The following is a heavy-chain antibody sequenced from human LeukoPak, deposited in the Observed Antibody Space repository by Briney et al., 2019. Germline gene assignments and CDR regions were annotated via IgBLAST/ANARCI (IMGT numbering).Heavy chain of an antibody. Sequence: SETLSLTCTVSGSSISSSSYYWGWIRQPPGKGLEWIGTIYYSGSTYYNPSLKSRVTISVDTAKTQFPLELTSVTAADTAVYHCARGSSQHYFDYWGLGSLVTVSS. J-gene: IGHJ4*02. CDR2: IYYSGST. D-gene: IGHD2-2*01. CDR1: GSSISSSSYY. CDR3: ARGSSQHYFDY. V-gene: IGHV4-39*01.